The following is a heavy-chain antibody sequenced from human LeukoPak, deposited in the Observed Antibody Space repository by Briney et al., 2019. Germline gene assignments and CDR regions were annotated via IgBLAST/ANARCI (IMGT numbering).Heavy chain of an antibody. CDR2: INHSGST. CDR1: GGSFSGYY. Sequence: SETLSLTCAVYGGSFSGYYWSWIRQPPGKGLEWIGEINHSGSTNYNPSLKSRVTISVDTSKNQFSLKLSSVTAADTAVYYCAGGPQYYDILTGLDVWGKGTTVTVSS. V-gene: IGHV4-34*01. CDR3: AGGPQYYDILTGLDV. J-gene: IGHJ6*04. D-gene: IGHD3-9*01.